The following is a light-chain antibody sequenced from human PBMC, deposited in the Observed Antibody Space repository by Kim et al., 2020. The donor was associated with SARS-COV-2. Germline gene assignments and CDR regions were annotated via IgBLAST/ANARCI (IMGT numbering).Light chain of an antibody. V-gene: IGKV1-5*01. CDR1: QSISSW. CDR2: DAS. J-gene: IGKJ1*01. Sequence: DIQMTQSPSSVSASVGDRVTITCRASQSISSWLAWYQQKPGKAPKLLIYDASSLESGVPSRFSGSGSGTEFTLTISSLQPDDFATYYCQQSHSYPFTFGEGTKVEIK. CDR3: QQSHSYPFT.